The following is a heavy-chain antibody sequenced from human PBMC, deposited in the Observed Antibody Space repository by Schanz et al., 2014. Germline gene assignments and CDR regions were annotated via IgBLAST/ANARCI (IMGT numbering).Heavy chain of an antibody. CDR1: GFTFSSYA. J-gene: IGHJ4*02. V-gene: IGHV3-66*01. CDR2: IYSGIGA. D-gene: IGHD3-10*01. Sequence: EVQLLESGGGLVQPGGSLRLSCAASGFTFSSYAMSWVRQAPGKGLEWVSVIYSGIGAYYADSVKDRFTVSRDNSKNTVYLQMNSLRAGDTAVYYCARVPYGSGSYWDYWGQGTLVTVSS. CDR3: ARVPYGSGSYWDY.